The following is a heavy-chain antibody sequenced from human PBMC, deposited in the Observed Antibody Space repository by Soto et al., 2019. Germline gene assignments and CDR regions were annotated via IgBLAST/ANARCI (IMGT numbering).Heavy chain of an antibody. J-gene: IGHJ5*02. CDR3: ARFNLYYDFWSGYYGWFDP. Sequence: SETLSLTCTVSGGSISSGDYYWSWIRQPPGKGLEWVGYIYYSGSTYYNPSLKSRVTISVDTSKNQFSLKLSSVTAADTAVYYCARFNLYYDFWSGYYGWFDPWGQGTLVTVSS. CDR2: IYYSGST. V-gene: IGHV4-30-4*01. D-gene: IGHD3-3*01. CDR1: GGSISSGDYY.